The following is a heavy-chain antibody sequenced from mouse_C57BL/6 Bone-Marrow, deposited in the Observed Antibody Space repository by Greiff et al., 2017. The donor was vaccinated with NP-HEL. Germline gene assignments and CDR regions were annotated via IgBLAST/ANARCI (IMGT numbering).Heavy chain of an antibody. CDR3: AQIRYYFDD. Sequence: VQLQQSGAELARPGASVKLSCKASGYTFTSYGIRWVKPRTGQGLAWIGEIYPRSGNTYYNAKFKGKAPLTADKSSSTAYIELRSLTSEDSAVYCCAQIRYYFDDWGQGTTLTVA. J-gene: IGHJ2*01. V-gene: IGHV1-81*01. CDR2: IYPRSGNT. CDR1: GYTFTSYG.